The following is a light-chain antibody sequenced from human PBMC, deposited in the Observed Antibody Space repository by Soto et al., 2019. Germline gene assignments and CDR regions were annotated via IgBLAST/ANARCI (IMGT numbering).Light chain of an antibody. Sequence: ENVLTQSPGTLSLSPGERATLSCRASQSVSSGYLAWYQQKPGQAPRLLIYSASTRATGIPDRFSGSGSGTDFTLTISRLEPEDFAVYYCQQYDSSSRPFGPGTRVDIK. V-gene: IGKV3-20*01. J-gene: IGKJ3*01. CDR2: SAS. CDR1: QSVSSGY. CDR3: QQYDSSSRP.